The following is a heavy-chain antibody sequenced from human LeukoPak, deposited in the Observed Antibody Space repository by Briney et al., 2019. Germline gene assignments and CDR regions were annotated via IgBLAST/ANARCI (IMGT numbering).Heavy chain of an antibody. J-gene: IGHJ6*03. Sequence: GGSLRLSCVASGFTFSRYGMHWVRQAPGKGLEWVANIKQDGSEKYYVDSVKGRFTISRDNAKNSLYLQMNSLRAEDTAVYYCARGGDYYDSSGSRNYYYYMDVWGKGTTVTVSS. CDR3: ARGGDYYDSSGSRNYYYYMDV. CDR1: GFTFSRYG. V-gene: IGHV3-7*01. CDR2: IKQDGSEK. D-gene: IGHD3-22*01.